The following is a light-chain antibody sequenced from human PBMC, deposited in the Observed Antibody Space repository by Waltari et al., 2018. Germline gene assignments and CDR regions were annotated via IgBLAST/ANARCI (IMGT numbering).Light chain of an antibody. CDR1: SSAVGNYDL. CDR3: CSYAGLGTYV. CDR2: EVI. J-gene: IGLJ1*01. Sequence: SALTQPASVSGTPGQSLTISCTGTSSAVGNYDLVSWYQQPPGKAPKLLVCEVIKRPSGVSSRFSGSKSGNTASLTISGLQAEDEADYYCCSYAGLGTYVFGSGTKVTVL. V-gene: IGLV2-23*02.